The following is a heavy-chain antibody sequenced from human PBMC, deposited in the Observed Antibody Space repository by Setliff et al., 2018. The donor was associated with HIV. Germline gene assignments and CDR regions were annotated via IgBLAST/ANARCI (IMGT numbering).Heavy chain of an antibody. D-gene: IGHD2-15*01. V-gene: IGHV3-23*01. CDR2: ISGSGSTT. CDR1: GFRFNIYA. J-gene: IGHJ5*02. Sequence: GGSLRLSCAASGFRFNIYAMTWVRQAPGKGLQWVSSISGSGSTTNYADSVKGRFTISRDNSKSTLYLQMNSLRDGDTALYYCARDRDCSGGSCYSGWFDPWGQGTLVTVSS. CDR3: ARDRDCSGGSCYSGWFDP.